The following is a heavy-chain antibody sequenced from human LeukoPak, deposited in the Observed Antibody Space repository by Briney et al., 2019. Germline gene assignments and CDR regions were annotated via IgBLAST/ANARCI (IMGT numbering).Heavy chain of an antibody. CDR2: ITNSGRDA. CDR3: GRGHFGLDV. Sequence: GGSLRFSSAASGFTFSDHYMTWIPQAPGKGLEWVSYITNSGRDADYSDSVRGRFTTSRDNAKNSLYLQMNSLRPEDTAIYYCGRGHFGLDVWGKGTTVTVSS. CDR1: GFTFSDHY. J-gene: IGHJ6*04. V-gene: IGHV3-11*06.